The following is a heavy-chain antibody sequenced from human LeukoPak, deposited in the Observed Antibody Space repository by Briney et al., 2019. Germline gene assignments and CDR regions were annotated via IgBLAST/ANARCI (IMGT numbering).Heavy chain of an antibody. Sequence: GGSLRLSCAVSGFTFSSYVMSWVRQAPGRGLEWVSAISGSGGGTYYADSVKGRFTISRDNSKNTLYLQMNSLRAEDTAVYYCAKASVGSSWPDYWGQGALVTVSS. J-gene: IGHJ4*02. CDR3: AKASVGSSWPDY. D-gene: IGHD6-13*01. V-gene: IGHV3-23*01. CDR1: GFTFSSYV. CDR2: ISGSGGGT.